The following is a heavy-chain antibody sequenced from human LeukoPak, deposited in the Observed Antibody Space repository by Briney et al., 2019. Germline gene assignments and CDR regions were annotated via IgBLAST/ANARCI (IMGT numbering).Heavy chain of an antibody. CDR1: GDSVSINSAA. V-gene: IGHV6-1*01. J-gene: IGHJ4*02. Sequence: SQTLSLTFAISGDSVSINSAAWNWIRQSPSRGLEWLGRTYYRSRWYTDYAVSVKSRINISPDTSRNQFSLTLDSVTPEDTAVYYCARLDANFADFWGQGTLVTVSS. CDR2: TYYRSRWYT. CDR3: ARLDANFADF. D-gene: IGHD1-7*01.